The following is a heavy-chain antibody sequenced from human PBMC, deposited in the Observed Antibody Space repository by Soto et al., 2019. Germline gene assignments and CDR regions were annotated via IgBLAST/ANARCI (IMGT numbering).Heavy chain of an antibody. CDR2: IIPIFGTA. D-gene: IGHD3-22*01. J-gene: IGHJ1*01. Sequence: QVQLVQSGAEVKKPGSSVKVSCKASGGTFSSYAISWVRQAPGQGLEWMGGIIPIFGTANYAQKFQGRVTITADESTSTAYMELSSLRSEDTAVYYCEREPYYYDSSGTRAEYFQHWGQGTLVTVSS. V-gene: IGHV1-69*01. CDR3: EREPYYYDSSGTRAEYFQH. CDR1: GGTFSSYA.